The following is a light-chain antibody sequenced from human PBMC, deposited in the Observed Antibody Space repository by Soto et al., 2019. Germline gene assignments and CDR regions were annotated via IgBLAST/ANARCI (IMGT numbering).Light chain of an antibody. V-gene: IGKV3-20*01. J-gene: IGKJ2*01. Sequence: EIVLTQSPGTLSLSPGERATLSCRASQSVSSSYLAWYQQKPGQAPRLLIYGASSRAPGIPDRFSGSGSGTDFTLTISRLEPEDFAVYYCQQYGSTGYTFGQGTKLEIK. CDR2: GAS. CDR1: QSVSSSY. CDR3: QQYGSTGYT.